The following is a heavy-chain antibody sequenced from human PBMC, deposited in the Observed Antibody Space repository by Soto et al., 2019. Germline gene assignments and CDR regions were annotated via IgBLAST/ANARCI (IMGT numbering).Heavy chain of an antibody. Sequence: QVQLVQSGAEVKKPGSSVKVSCKASGGTFSSYAISWVRQAPGQGLEWMGGIIPIFGTANYAQKFQGRVTITADESTSTAYMELSSLRSEDTAVYYCARDPCGCDCYTSREEWAFDIWGQGTMVTVSS. CDR1: GGTFSSYA. CDR3: ARDPCGCDCYTSREEWAFDI. CDR2: IIPIFGTA. J-gene: IGHJ3*02. D-gene: IGHD2-21*02. V-gene: IGHV1-69*01.